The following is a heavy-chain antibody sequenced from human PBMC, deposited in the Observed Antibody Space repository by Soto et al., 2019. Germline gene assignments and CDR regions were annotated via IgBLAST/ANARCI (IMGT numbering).Heavy chain of an antibody. J-gene: IGHJ6*02. CDR3: ARGWVNYGSGSYDV. Sequence: EVQLVESGGGLVQPGVSLRLSCAASFSSYWMHWVRQAPGKGLMWVSRINSDGSSTSYADSVKGRFTISRDNAKNTLYLQMNSLRVEDTAVYYCARGWVNYGSGSYDVWGQGTTVTVSS. D-gene: IGHD3-10*01. CDR2: INSDGSST. V-gene: IGHV3-74*01. CDR1: FSSYW.